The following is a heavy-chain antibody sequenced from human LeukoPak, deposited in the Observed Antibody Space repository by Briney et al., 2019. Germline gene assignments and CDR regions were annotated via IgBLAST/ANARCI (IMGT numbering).Heavy chain of an antibody. CDR1: GGSISSYY. V-gene: IGHV4-59*12. CDR2: IHHSGST. J-gene: IGHJ4*02. Sequence: SETLSLTCTVSGGSISSYYWSWIRQPPGKGLEWIAYIHHSGSTKYNPSLKSRVTISLDTSKNQFSLKLSSVTAADTAMYYCAIRIDPFDYWGQGTLVTVSS. D-gene: IGHD3-3*02. CDR3: AIRIDPFDY.